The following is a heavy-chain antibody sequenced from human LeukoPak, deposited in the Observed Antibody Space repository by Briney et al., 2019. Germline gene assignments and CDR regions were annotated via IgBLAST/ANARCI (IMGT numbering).Heavy chain of an antibody. CDR1: GFTFSDYY. CDR2: IKQDGSRE. D-gene: IGHD7-27*01. CDR3: AGSLGPLTEY. V-gene: IGHV3-7*03. J-gene: IGHJ4*02. Sequence: GGSLRLSCVASGFTFSDYYMDWVRQAPGKGLEWVANIKQDGSRENYVDSVKGRFTISRDNAKNSLFLQMNDLRAEDTAVYYCAGSLGPLTEYWGQGTLVTVSS.